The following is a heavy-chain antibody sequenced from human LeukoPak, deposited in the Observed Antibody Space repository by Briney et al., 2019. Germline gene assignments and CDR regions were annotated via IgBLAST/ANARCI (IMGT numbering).Heavy chain of an antibody. J-gene: IGHJ4*02. CDR3: ATSLLGYCSSTSCSPRPFDY. CDR1: GYTLTELS. V-gene: IGHV1-24*01. Sequence: ASVKVSCKVSGYTLTELSMHWVRQAPGKGLEWMGGFDPEDGETIYAQKFQGRVTMTEDTSTDTAYMELSSLRSEDTAVYYGATSLLGYCSSTSCSPRPFDYWGQGTLVTVSS. D-gene: IGHD2-2*01. CDR2: FDPEDGET.